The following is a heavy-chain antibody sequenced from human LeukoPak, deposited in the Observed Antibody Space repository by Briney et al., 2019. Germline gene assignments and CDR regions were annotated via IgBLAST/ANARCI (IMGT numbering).Heavy chain of an antibody. Sequence: SETLSLTCAVDGGSFSNYYWSWIRQPPGKGLEWIGEINDNGRINYNPSLKSRVTISVDTSKNQFSLKLSSVTAADTAVYYCARTYYYDSSGYYYYFDYWGQGTLVTVSS. CDR3: ARTYYYDSSGYYYYFDY. D-gene: IGHD3-22*01. V-gene: IGHV4-34*01. J-gene: IGHJ4*02. CDR1: GGSFSNYY. CDR2: INDNGRI.